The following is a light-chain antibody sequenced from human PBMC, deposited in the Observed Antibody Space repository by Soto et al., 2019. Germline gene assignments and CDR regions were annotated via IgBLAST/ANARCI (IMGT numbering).Light chain of an antibody. CDR3: QQANSFPLT. CDR2: AAS. CDR1: QGIITW. J-gene: IGKJ4*01. V-gene: IGKV1-12*01. Sequence: DIQMTQSPSSVSASVGDRVTITCRARQGIITWLSRYQQKPGKAPKLLIYAASSLQSGVPSRFSGSGSGTDFPLTISSLQPEDFATYYCQQANSFPLTFGGGTKVEIK.